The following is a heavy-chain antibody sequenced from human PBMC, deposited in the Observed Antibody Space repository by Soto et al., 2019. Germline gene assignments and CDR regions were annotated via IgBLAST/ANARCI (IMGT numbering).Heavy chain of an antibody. J-gene: IGHJ5*02. CDR3: ARTESGTFDP. D-gene: IGHD1-7*01. CDR1: GCSISSGGYS. Sequence: SETLSLTCAASGCSISSGGYSWSWIRQPPGKGLEWIGYIYHSGSTYYNPSLKSRVTISVDRSKNQFSLKLSSATAADTAVYYCARTESGTFDPWGQGTLVTVSS. V-gene: IGHV4-30-2*01. CDR2: IYHSGST.